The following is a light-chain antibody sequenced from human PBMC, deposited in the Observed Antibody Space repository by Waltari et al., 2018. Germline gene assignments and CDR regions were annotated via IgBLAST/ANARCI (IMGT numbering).Light chain of an antibody. CDR1: SSSIGSDY. V-gene: IGLV1-47*01. Sequence: QSVLTQPPSASGTPGQTVTISCSASSSSIGSDYLWWYQHVPGTAPKLLIYRNDRRPAVVPDRFSASKSGTSAALGISGLRSEDEATYYCVGWDDNLSGPVYVFGTGTKVSVL. J-gene: IGLJ1*01. CDR2: RND. CDR3: VGWDDNLSGPVYV.